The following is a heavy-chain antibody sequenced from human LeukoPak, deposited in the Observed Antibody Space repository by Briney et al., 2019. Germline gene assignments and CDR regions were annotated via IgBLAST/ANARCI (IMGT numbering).Heavy chain of an antibody. CDR2: ISWNSGSI. Sequence: PGRSLRLSCAASGFTFDDYAMHWVRQAPGKGLEWVSGISWNSGSIGYADSVKGRFTISRDNAKNSLYLQMNSLKAEDTALYYCAKDHPELLWFGEQNYFDYWGQGTLVTVSS. V-gene: IGHV3-9*01. CDR1: GFTFDDYA. J-gene: IGHJ4*02. D-gene: IGHD3-10*01. CDR3: AKDHPELLWFGEQNYFDY.